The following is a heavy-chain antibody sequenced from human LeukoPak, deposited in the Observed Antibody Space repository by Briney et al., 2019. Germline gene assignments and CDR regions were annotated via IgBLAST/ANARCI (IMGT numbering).Heavy chain of an antibody. CDR2: ICSYGDST. CDR1: GFTFSSYA. Sequence: SGGSLRLSCAAPGFTFSSYAMHWVRQAPGKGLEYVSAICSYGDSTYYADSVKGRFTISRDNSKKTRYLEMGSLRSEDTAVYYCARRRIAAAGLYYYYGMDVWGQGTTVTVSS. V-gene: IGHV3-64*02. D-gene: IGHD6-13*01. J-gene: IGHJ6*02. CDR3: ARRRIAAAGLYYYYGMDV.